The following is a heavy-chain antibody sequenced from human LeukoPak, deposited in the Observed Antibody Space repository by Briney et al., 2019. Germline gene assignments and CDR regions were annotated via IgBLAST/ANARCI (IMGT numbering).Heavy chain of an antibody. Sequence: GASVKVSCKASVYTLTRYYMRSVRQAPGQGVEWMGWSNPNDDGTKYAQKFHGWVTMTRHTSISTAHMELSRLTSDATAVYYGGRGGGWHIPTGTFDHRGQGTLVTVSS. D-gene: IGHD2-21*01. CDR3: GRGGGWHIPTGTFDH. CDR1: VYTLTRYY. V-gene: IGHV1-2*04. J-gene: IGHJ4*02. CDR2: SNPNDDGT.